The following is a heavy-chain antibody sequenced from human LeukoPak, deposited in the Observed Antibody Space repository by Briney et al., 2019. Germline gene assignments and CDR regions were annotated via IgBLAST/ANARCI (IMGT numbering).Heavy chain of an antibody. V-gene: IGHV3-66*01. Sequence: PGGSLRLSCAASGFTFSSKYMSWVRQAPGKGLEWVSVIYSGGSTYYADSVKGRFTISRDNSKNTLYLQMNSLRAEDTAVYYCAREGTGYFDYWGQGTLVTVSS. CDR3: AREGTGYFDY. CDR1: GFTFSSKY. J-gene: IGHJ4*02. D-gene: IGHD1-1*01. CDR2: IYSGGST.